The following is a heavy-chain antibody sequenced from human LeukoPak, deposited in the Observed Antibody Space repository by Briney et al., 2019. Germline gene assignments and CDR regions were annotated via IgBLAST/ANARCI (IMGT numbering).Heavy chain of an antibody. CDR2: IYYSGST. D-gene: IGHD4/OR15-4a*01. Sequence: PSETLSLTCTVSGGSISSYYWSWIRQPPGKGLGWIGYIYYSGSTNYNPSLKSRVTISVDTSKNQFSLKLSSMTAADSAVYYCARVPDYGGYADAFDLWGQGTMVTVSS. CDR1: GGSISSYY. CDR3: ARVPDYGGYADAFDL. J-gene: IGHJ3*01. V-gene: IGHV4-59*01.